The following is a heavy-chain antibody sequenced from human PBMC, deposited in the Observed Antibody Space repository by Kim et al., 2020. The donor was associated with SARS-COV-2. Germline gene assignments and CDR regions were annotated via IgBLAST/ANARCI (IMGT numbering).Heavy chain of an antibody. V-gene: IGHV4-59*08. CDR1: GGSISSYY. CDR2: IYYSGST. Sequence: SETLSLTCTVSGGSISSYYWSWIRQPPGKGLEWIGYIYYSGSTNYNPSLKSRVTISVDTSKNQFSLKLSSVTAADTAVYYCARSRSVTAMVDYWGQGTLVTVSS. J-gene: IGHJ4*02. CDR3: ARSRSVTAMVDY. D-gene: IGHD5-18*01.